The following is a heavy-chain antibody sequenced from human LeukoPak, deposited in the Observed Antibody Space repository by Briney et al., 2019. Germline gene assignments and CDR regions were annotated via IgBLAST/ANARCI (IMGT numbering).Heavy chain of an antibody. CDR3: PTDWWQQRGPREQIDY. D-gene: IGHD6-13*01. V-gene: IGHV3-15*01. Sequence: GGSLRLSCAASGFTFSDAWMSWVRQAPGKGLEWVGRIKSKTDGGTTDYAAPVKGRFTISRDDSKNTLYLQMNSLKTEDTAVNYCPTDWWQQRGPREQIDYWGQGTLVTVPS. J-gene: IGHJ4*02. CDR1: GFTFSDAW. CDR2: IKSKTDGGTT.